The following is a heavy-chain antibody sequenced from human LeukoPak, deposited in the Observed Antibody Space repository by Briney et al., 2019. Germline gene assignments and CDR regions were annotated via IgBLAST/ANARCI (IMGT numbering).Heavy chain of an antibody. Sequence: SQTLSLTCAISGDSVSSNSAAWNWIRQSPSRGLEWLGRTYYRSKWHSYYAPSVKSRITINPDTSKNQFSLQLKSVTPEDTAVYYCARVGLAAAGIFDYWGQGTLVAVSS. V-gene: IGHV6-1*01. CDR3: ARVGLAAAGIFDY. D-gene: IGHD6-13*01. CDR1: GDSVSSNSAA. J-gene: IGHJ4*02. CDR2: TYYRSKWHS.